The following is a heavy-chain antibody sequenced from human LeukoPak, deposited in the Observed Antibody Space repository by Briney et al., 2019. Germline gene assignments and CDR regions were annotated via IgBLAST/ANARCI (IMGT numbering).Heavy chain of an antibody. D-gene: IGHD3-10*01. CDR3: ARDGTPTGAGDFDY. V-gene: IGHV3-48*01. CDR2: IGRTAI. J-gene: IGHJ4*02. CDR1: GFTVRTYI. Sequence: GGSLRLSCAASGFTVRTYIMGWGRQAPGKGREWVSYIGRTAIYADSVRGRFTISRDNAENSLCLQMNSLRAEDTAVYYCARDGTPTGAGDFDYWGQGTPVTVSS.